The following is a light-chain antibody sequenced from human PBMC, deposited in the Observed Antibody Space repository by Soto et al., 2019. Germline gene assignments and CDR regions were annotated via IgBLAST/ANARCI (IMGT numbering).Light chain of an antibody. CDR3: QHYDNLPPYT. CDR2: DAS. CDR1: QDISNY. J-gene: IGKJ2*01. V-gene: IGKV1-33*01. Sequence: DIQMTQSPSSLSASVGDRVTITCQATQDISNYLNWYQQKPGKTPKLLINDASNLETGVPSRFSGSGSGTDFTLTINSLQPEDIATYYCQHYDNLPPYTFGQGTKLEIK.